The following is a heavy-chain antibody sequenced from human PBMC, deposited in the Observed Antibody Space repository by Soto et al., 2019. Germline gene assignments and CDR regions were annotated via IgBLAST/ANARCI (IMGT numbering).Heavy chain of an antibody. CDR1: GFIFSSYA. D-gene: IGHD2-8*02. CDR3: SKEQTPGAHYALDY. Sequence: QPGGSLRLSCEASGFIFSSYAMNWVRQAPGKGLQWVSSITGSSDYTSYIASVKGRFTISRDKSKNTLYLQMNSLRAEDTAVYFCSKEQTPGAHYALDYWSQGTLVTVSS. V-gene: IGHV3-23*01. J-gene: IGHJ4*02. CDR2: ITGSSDYT.